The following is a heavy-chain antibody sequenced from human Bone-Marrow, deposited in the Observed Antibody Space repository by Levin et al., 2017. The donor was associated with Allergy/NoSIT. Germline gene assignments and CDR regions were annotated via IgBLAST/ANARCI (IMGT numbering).Heavy chain of an antibody. D-gene: IGHD2-2*01. V-gene: IGHV1-8*01. J-gene: IGHJ6*02. CDR1: GYTFTSYD. CDR3: ARGLEKDIVVVPAAIGMDV. CDR2: MNPNSGNT. Sequence: ASVKVSCKASGYTFTSYDINWVRQATGQGLEWMGWMNPNSGNTGYAQKFQGRVTMTRNTSISTAYMELSSLRSEDTAVYYCARGLEKDIVVVPAAIGMDVWGQGTTVTVSS.